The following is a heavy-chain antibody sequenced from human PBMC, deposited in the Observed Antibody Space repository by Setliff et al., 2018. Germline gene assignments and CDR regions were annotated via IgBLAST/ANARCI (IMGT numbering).Heavy chain of an antibody. CDR1: GYTLSNSI. D-gene: IGHD1-26*01. CDR2: ISAYNGKT. CDR3: ARSRDSGFYHQRDAYDI. J-gene: IGHJ3*02. V-gene: IGHV1-18*01. Sequence: GASVKVSCKASGYTLSNSILSWVRQAPGQGLEWVGWISAYNGKTYSAQKFQDRVTLTTHTSTNMGYLELRDLRSDDTAVYYCARSRDSGFYHQRDAYDIWGQGTMVTVSS.